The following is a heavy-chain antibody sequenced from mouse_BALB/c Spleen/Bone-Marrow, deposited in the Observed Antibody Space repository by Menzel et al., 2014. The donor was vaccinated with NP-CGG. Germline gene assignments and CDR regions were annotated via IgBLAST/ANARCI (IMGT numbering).Heavy chain of an antibody. Sequence: QVQLQQSGAELVRPGASVKLSCKASGYTFTNNWINWVKQRPGQGLEWIGNIYPSDSYTNYNQKFKDKATLTVDKSSSTAYMQLSSPTSEDSAVYYCTRGSSYVSYAMDYWGQGTSVTVSS. CDR2: IYPSDSYT. CDR1: GYTFTNNW. V-gene: IGHV1-69*02. J-gene: IGHJ4*01. CDR3: TRGSSYVSYAMDY. D-gene: IGHD1-1*01.